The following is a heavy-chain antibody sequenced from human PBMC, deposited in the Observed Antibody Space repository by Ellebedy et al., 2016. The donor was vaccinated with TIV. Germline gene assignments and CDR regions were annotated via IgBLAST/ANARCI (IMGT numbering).Heavy chain of an antibody. J-gene: IGHJ4*02. CDR1: GHSLTNYY. CDR2: IYRDDVT. Sequence: GSLRLSXTVSGHSLTNYYWTWLRQPAGSGLEWIGRIYRDDVTNYNPSLRSRVSMSVDTSKNQFSLRLTSVTAADTALYYCARDVKLWRESLAAAGYYFDYWGQGSLVTVSS. V-gene: IGHV4-4*07. D-gene: IGHD6-13*01. CDR3: ARDVKLWRESLAAAGYYFDY.